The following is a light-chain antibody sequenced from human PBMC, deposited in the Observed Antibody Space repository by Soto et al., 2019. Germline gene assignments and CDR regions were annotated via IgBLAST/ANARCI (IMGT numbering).Light chain of an antibody. CDR3: QQSYSTPRT. J-gene: IGKJ1*01. V-gene: IGKV1-39*01. Sequence: DIQMTQSPSSLSASVGDRVTMTCRASQSISSYLNWYQQKPGKAPKLLIYAASSLQSGVPSRFSGSGSGTDFTLTISSPQPEDFATYYCQQSYSTPRTFGQGTKV. CDR1: QSISSY. CDR2: AAS.